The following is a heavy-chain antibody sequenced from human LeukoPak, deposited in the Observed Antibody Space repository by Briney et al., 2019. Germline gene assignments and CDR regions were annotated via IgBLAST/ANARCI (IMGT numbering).Heavy chain of an antibody. V-gene: IGHV3-30*03. CDR3: ARDRLNRAYCGNDCYSAAFDY. CDR1: GFTFSSYG. CDR2: ISRDGKRQ. D-gene: IGHD2-21*02. Sequence: AGGSLRLSCAASGFTFSSYGMHWVRQAPGKGLEWLATISRDGKRQFYTDSVKGRFTISRDDSRNTLYLQMNSLRPEDTAVYYCARDRLNRAYCGNDCYSAAFDYWGQGTLVTVSS. J-gene: IGHJ4*02.